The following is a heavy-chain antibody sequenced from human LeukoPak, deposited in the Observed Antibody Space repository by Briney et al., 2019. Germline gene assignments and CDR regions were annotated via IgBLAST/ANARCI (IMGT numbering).Heavy chain of an antibody. Sequence: PSETLSLTCAVYGGSFSGYYWSWIRQPPGKGLEWIGEINHSGSTNYNPSLKSRVTISVDTSKTQFSLKLSSVTAADTAVYYCAGGGYCSSTSCGQGKTPSDYWGQGTLVTVSS. CDR3: AGGGYCSSTSCGQGKTPSDY. CDR2: INHSGST. D-gene: IGHD2-2*01. CDR1: GGSFSGYY. V-gene: IGHV4-34*01. J-gene: IGHJ4*02.